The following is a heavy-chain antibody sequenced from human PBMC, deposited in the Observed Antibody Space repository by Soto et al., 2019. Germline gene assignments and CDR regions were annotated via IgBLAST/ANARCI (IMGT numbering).Heavy chain of an antibody. CDR2: IFYGGHT. CDR3: ARSPQYSSGWNGGFDY. Sequence: SETLSLTCDVSGDFLTTYYWNWIRQSPGKGLEWIGYIFYGGHTNYNPSLRGRATISVDTSKSQFSLKLSSVTAADTAVYYCARSPQYSSGWNGGFDYWGQGTLVTVSS. V-gene: IGHV4-59*01. J-gene: IGHJ4*02. CDR1: GDFLTTYY. D-gene: IGHD6-19*01.